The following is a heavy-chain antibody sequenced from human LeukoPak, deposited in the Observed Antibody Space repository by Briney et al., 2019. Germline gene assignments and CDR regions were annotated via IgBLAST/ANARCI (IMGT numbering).Heavy chain of an antibody. Sequence: GGSLRFSCAASGFTFSDYWMHWVRQAPGKGLVWVSRIHRDGSSTTYADSVKGRFTISRDNAKNTPYLQMNSLRAEDTAMYYCARGTEGYTYGEFDSWGQGTLVTVSS. CDR1: GFTFSDYW. CDR2: IHRDGSST. D-gene: IGHD5-18*01. V-gene: IGHV3-74*01. J-gene: IGHJ5*01. CDR3: ARGTEGYTYGEFDS.